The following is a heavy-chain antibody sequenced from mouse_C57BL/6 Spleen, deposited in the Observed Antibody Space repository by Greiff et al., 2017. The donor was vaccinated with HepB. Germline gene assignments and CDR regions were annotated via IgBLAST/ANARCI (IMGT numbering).Heavy chain of an antibody. CDR2: IDPHSGGT. Sequence: QVQLQQPGAELVKPGASVKLSCKASGYTFTSYWMHWVKQRPGRGLEWIGRIDPHSGGTKYNEKFKSKATLTVDKPSSTAYMQLSSLISEDSAVYYCQLYYGYGGYAMDYWGQGTSVTVSS. V-gene: IGHV1-72*01. CDR1: GYTFTSYW. CDR3: QLYYGYGGYAMDY. J-gene: IGHJ4*01. D-gene: IGHD2-2*01.